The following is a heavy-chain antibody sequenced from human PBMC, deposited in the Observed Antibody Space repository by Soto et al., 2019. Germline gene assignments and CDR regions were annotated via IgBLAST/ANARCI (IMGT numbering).Heavy chain of an antibody. J-gene: IGHJ6*02. V-gene: IGHV4-34*01. CDR2: INHSGST. Sequence: QVQLQQWGAGLLKPSETLSLTCAVYGGSFSGYYWSWIRQPPGKGLEWIGEINHSGSTNYNPSLKSRVTISVDTSKNQFSLKLSSVTAADTAVYYCARCPHKWLVDSYYYYGMDVWGQGTTVTVSS. CDR1: GGSFSGYY. D-gene: IGHD6-19*01. CDR3: ARCPHKWLVDSYYYYGMDV.